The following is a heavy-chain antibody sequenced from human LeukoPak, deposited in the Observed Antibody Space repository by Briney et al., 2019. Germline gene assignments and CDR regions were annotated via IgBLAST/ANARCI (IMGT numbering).Heavy chain of an antibody. V-gene: IGHV4-39*01. CDR3: ARRGRGVTLDY. D-gene: IGHD3-10*01. J-gene: IGHJ4*02. CDR1: GGSISSSSYY. CDR2: IYYSGST. Sequence: SETLSLTCTVSGGSISSSSYYWGWIRQPPGKGLEWIVSIYYSGSTYYNPSLKSRVTISVDTSKNQFSLKLSSVTAADTAVYYCARRGRGVTLDYWGQGTLVTVSS.